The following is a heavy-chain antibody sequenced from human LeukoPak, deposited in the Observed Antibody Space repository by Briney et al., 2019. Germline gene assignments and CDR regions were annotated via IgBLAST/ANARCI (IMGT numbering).Heavy chain of an antibody. V-gene: IGHV1-69*06. CDR3: ARDRRIAAADDNWFDP. CDR2: IIPIFGTA. CDR1: GGTFSSYA. J-gene: IGHJ5*02. D-gene: IGHD6-13*01. Sequence: ASVNVSCKASGGTFSSYAISWVRQAPGQGLEWMGRIIPIFGTANYAQKFQGRVTITADKSTSTAYMELSSLRSEDTAVYYCARDRRIAAADDNWFDPWGQGTLVTVSS.